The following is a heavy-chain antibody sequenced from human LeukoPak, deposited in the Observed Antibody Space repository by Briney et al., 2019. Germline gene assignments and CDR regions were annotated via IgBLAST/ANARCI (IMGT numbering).Heavy chain of an antibody. CDR2: INPNSGGT. V-gene: IGHV1-2*04. CDR1: RYTFTGYY. D-gene: IGHD1-14*01. Sequence: ASVKVSCKASRYTFTGYYMHWVRQAPGQGLEWMGWINPNSGGTNYAQKFQGWVTMTRDTSISTAYMELSRLRSDDAAVYYCARTTHPGPYYFDYWGQGTLVTVSS. CDR3: ARTTHPGPYYFDY. J-gene: IGHJ4*02.